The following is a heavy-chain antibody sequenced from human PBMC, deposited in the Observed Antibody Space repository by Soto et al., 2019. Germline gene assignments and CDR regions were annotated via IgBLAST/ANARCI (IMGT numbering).Heavy chain of an antibody. J-gene: IGHJ4*02. CDR3: ARSAMDSYGRAYFDY. CDR1: GGTFSSYA. Sequence: GASVKVSCKASGGTFSSYAICWVRQAPGQGLEWMGGIIPIFGTANYAQKFQGRVTITADESTSTAYMELSSLRSEDTAVYYCARSAMDSYGRAYFDYWGQGTLVTVSS. D-gene: IGHD5-18*01. V-gene: IGHV1-69*13. CDR2: IIPIFGTA.